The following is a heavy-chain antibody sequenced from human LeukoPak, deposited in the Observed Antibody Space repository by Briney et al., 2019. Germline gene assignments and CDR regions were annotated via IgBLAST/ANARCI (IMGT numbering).Heavy chain of an antibody. CDR1: GEPFSGYY. D-gene: IGHD3-3*01. J-gene: IGHJ4*02. Sequence: SETLSLTCAISGEPFSGYYWGWIRQPPGKGLELVGEINRNGNTDYNPSLKSRVSMSIDTSKNQFSLKLISVTAADTAVYYCARLVPERFFQLNPEGYYDYWGQGILVTVSS. CDR2: INRNGNT. V-gene: IGHV4-34*01. CDR3: ARLVPERFFQLNPEGYYDY.